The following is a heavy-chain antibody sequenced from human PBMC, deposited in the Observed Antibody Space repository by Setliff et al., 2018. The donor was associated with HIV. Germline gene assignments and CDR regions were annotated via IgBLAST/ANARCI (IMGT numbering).Heavy chain of an antibody. CDR1: GGSISSGSYY. D-gene: IGHD3-22*01. V-gene: IGHV4-61*09. Sequence: PSETLSLTCTVSGGSISSGSYYWSWIRQHAGKGLEWIGHIYTSGSTNYNPSLKSRVTISVHTSKNQFSLKLSSVTAADTAVYYCARSRESSGYYWDYYYYLDVWGKGTTVTVSS. J-gene: IGHJ6*03. CDR2: IYTSGST. CDR3: ARSRESSGYYWDYYYYLDV.